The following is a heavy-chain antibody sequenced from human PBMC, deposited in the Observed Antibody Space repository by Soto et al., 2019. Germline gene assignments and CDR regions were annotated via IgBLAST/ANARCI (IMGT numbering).Heavy chain of an antibody. V-gene: IGHV3-30-3*01. CDR3: ATSEYAKLNFDY. D-gene: IGHD1-26*01. J-gene: IGHJ4*02. Sequence: GGSLRLSRAASGFTFSSYAMHGVRQAPGKGLEWVAVISYDGSNKYYADSVKGRFTISRDNSKNTLYLQMNSLRAEDTAVYYCATSEYAKLNFDYWGQGTLVTVSS. CDR1: GFTFSSYA. CDR2: ISYDGSNK.